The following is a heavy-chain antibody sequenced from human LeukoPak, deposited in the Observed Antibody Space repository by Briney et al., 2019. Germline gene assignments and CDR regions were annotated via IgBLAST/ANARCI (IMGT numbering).Heavy chain of an antibody. V-gene: IGHV4-38-2*01. D-gene: IGHD1-1*01. Sequence: PSETLSLTCAVSGYSISSGYYWGWIRQPPGKGPEWIGSIYHSGSTYYNPSLKSRVTISVDTSKNQFSLKLSSVTAADTAVYYCARGGTGTDYWGQGTLVTVSS. CDR3: ARGGTGTDY. J-gene: IGHJ4*02. CDR2: IYHSGST. CDR1: GYSISSGYY.